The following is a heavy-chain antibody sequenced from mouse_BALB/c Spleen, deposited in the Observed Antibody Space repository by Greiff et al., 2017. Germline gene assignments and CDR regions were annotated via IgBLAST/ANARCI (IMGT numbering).Heavy chain of an antibody. V-gene: IGHV1S137*01. D-gene: IGHD2-12*01. J-gene: IGHJ4*01. CDR3: ARGGNDGEALYAMDY. CDR1: GYTFTDYA. CDR2: ISTYYGDA. Sequence: QVQLQQSGAELVRPGVSVKISCKGSGYTFTDYAMHWVKQSHAKSLEWIGVISTYYGDASYNQKFKGKATMTVDKSSSTAYMELARLTSEDSAIYYCARGGNDGEALYAMDYWGQGTSVTVSS.